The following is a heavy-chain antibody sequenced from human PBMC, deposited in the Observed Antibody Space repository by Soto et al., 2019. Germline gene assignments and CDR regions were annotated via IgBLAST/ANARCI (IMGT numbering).Heavy chain of an antibody. Sequence: ASVKVSCKVSGYTLTELSMHWVRQAPGKGLEWMGGFDPEDGETIYAQKFQGRVTMTEDTSTDTAYMELSSLRSEDTAVYYCATDRFLEWLNWFDPWGQGTLVTVSS. V-gene: IGHV1-24*01. J-gene: IGHJ5*02. CDR1: GYTLTELS. CDR3: ATDRFLEWLNWFDP. CDR2: FDPEDGET. D-gene: IGHD3-3*01.